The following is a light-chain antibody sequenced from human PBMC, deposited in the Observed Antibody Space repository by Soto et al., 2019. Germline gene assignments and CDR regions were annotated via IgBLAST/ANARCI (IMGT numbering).Light chain of an antibody. Sequence: QSALTQPASVSGSPGQSITISCTGTSRDVGAFNYVSWYQQHPDKAPKLLISEVNNRPSGVSHRFSGSKSGNTASLTISGLQAEDEADYFCSSYADTNVVFGGGTKLTVL. CDR1: SRDVGAFNY. CDR2: EVN. J-gene: IGLJ2*01. V-gene: IGLV2-14*01. CDR3: SSYADTNVV.